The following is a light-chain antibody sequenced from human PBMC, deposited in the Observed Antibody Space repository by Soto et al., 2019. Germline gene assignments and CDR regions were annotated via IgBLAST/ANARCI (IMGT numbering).Light chain of an antibody. J-gene: IGKJ5*01. V-gene: IGKV1-33*01. Sequence: DIQMTQSPSSLSASVGDRVTITCQASQDIQNYINWYQHTPGKAPKLLIYDASNLETGVPSRFSGNASGTDFTFTISSLQPEDIATYYCQQYDNLPSITFGQGTRLEIK. CDR1: QDIQNY. CDR3: QQYDNLPSIT. CDR2: DAS.